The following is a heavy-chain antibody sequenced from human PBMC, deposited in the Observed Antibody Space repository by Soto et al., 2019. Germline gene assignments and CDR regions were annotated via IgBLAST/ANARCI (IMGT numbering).Heavy chain of an antibody. D-gene: IGHD2-21*01. CDR1: GDSISSTHW. CDR2: VYHSGST. Sequence: QVFLYQSGPGLVKPSGTLSLTCAVSGDSISSTHWWTWVRQTPGKGLEWIGEVYHSGSTSYNPSLKRRGPISVDKSNNQFSLKLTSVTAADTAVYYCATLPPRIVVTVLPIPTWGQGTLVSVSS. J-gene: IGHJ4*02. CDR3: ATLPPRIVVTVLPIPT. V-gene: IGHV4-4*02.